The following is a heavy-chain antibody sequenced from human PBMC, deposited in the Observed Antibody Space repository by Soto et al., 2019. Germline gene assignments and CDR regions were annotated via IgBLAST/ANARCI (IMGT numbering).Heavy chain of an antibody. Sequence: QVQLVESGGGVVQPGRSLRLSCAASGFTFSSYGMHWVRQAPGKGLEWVAVISYDGSNKYYADSVKGRFTISRDNSKNTLYLQMNSLRAEDTAVYYCAKDERDSSGYLDYWGQGTLVTVSS. CDR1: GFTFSSYG. CDR3: AKDERDSSGYLDY. V-gene: IGHV3-30*18. D-gene: IGHD3-22*01. J-gene: IGHJ4*02. CDR2: ISYDGSNK.